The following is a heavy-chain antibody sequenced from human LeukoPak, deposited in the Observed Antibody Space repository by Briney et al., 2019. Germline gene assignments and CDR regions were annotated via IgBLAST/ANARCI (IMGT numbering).Heavy chain of an antibody. V-gene: IGHV4-59*12. Sequence: PSETLSLTCTVSGGSISSYYWSWIRQPPGKGLEWIGYIYYSGSTNYNPSLKSRVTISVDTSKNQFSLKLSSVTAADTAVYYCARDVRGDYGGNEIDYWAREPWSPSPQ. CDR2: IYYSGST. D-gene: IGHD4-23*01. CDR3: ARDVRGDYGGNEIDY. J-gene: IGHJ4*02. CDR1: GGSISSYY.